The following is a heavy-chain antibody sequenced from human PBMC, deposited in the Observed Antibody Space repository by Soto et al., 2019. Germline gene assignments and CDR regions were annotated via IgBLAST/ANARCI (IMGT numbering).Heavy chain of an antibody. CDR1: GFTFTRYS. CDR3: ANRNDYGSGSYFPFDH. J-gene: IGHJ4*02. V-gene: IGHV3-23*01. CDR2: ISGGGGST. D-gene: IGHD3-10*01. Sequence: GGSLRLSCAASGFTFTRYSMNWVRQAPGKGLEWVSSISGGGGSTYYADSVKGRFTISRDNSKNTLYLQVSSLRAEDTAVYYCANRNDYGSGSYFPFDHWGQGTLVTVSS.